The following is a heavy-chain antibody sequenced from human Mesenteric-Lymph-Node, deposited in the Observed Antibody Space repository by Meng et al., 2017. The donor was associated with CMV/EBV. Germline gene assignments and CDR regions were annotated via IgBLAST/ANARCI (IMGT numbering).Heavy chain of an antibody. CDR1: RNSYY. D-gene: IGHD6-13*01. V-gene: IGHV4-39*01. CDR3: ARRSVGEQQLVSNQNWHFDL. Sequence: RNSYYEGWIRETPGKGLEWIGNIYYGGSTYYTPSLKSRVTISVDTSKNQFSLKLSSVTAADTAVYYCARRSVGEQQLVSNQNWHFDLWGRGTLVTVSS. J-gene: IGHJ2*01. CDR2: IYYGGST.